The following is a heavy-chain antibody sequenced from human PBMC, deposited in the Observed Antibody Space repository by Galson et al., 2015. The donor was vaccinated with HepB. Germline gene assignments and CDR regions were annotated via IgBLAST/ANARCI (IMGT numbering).Heavy chain of an antibody. CDR2: INPNSGGT. V-gene: IGHV1-2*02. D-gene: IGHD2-8*01. CDR3: ARAHCTNGVCYKPFDY. Sequence: SVKVSCKASGYTFTGYYMHWVRQAPGQGLEWMGWINPNSGGTHYAQKFRGRVTMTRDTSISTAYMELNRLRSDDTAVYYCARAHCTNGVCYKPFDYWGQGTLVTVSS. J-gene: IGHJ4*02. CDR1: GYTFTGYY.